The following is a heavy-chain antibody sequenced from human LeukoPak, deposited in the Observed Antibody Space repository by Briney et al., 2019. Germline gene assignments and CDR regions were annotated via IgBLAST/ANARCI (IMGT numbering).Heavy chain of an antibody. CDR2: INDSGRT. Sequence: NASETLSLTCAVYGGSFSNYYWSWIRQPPGKGLEWIGEINDSGRTNYNPSLMSRVTVSVDTSKNHFSLRLTSVTATDTAVYYCARRWNYGRNYYIDVWGNGATVSVSS. J-gene: IGHJ6*03. CDR1: GGSFSNYY. V-gene: IGHV4-34*01. CDR3: ARRWNYGRNYYIDV. D-gene: IGHD1-7*01.